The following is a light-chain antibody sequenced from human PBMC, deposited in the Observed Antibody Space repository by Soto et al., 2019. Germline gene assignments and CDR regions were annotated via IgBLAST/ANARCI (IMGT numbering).Light chain of an antibody. J-gene: IGKJ1*01. CDR2: AAS. V-gene: IGKV3-20*01. CDR3: QHYGGSVTWT. CDR1: QSVTSSY. Sequence: EVVLTQSPGTLSLSPGERATLSCRASQSVTSSYLAWYQQKPGQAPRLLIYAASSRATGIPDRFIGSGSGTDFALSISRLEPEDFAVYYCQHYGGSVTWTFDQGTKVEIK.